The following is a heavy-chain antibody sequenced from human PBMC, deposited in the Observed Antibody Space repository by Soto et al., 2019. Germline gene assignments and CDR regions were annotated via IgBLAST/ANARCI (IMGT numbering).Heavy chain of an antibody. D-gene: IGHD3-3*01. J-gene: IGHJ6*03. V-gene: IGHV4-59*08. CDR3: ARHAPSFRFRFTDYYYYYMDV. CDR1: GGSISTYY. CDR2: IYYTGSA. Sequence: QVQLQESGPGLVKPSETLSLTCTVSGGSISTYYWSWIRQPPEKGLEWIEYIYYTGSANYNPSLKSRVTISVDTSKNQFSLRLSSVTAADTAVYYCARHAPSFRFRFTDYYYYYMDVWGKGTTVTVSS.